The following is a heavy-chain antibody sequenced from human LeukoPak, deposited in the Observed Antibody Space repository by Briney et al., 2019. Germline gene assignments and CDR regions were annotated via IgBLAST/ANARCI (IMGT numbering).Heavy chain of an antibody. CDR2: IWYDGSNK. CDR3: ARGHVRGSSYGFGY. V-gene: IGHV3-33*08. CDR1: GFMFRSYG. D-gene: IGHD5-18*01. Sequence: GRSLRLSCAASGFMFRSYGMHWVRQAPGKGLEWVAVIWYDGSNKYYTDSVKGRFTISRDNSNNTLYLQMNSLRVEDTAVYYCARGHVRGSSYGFGYWGQGSLVTVSS. J-gene: IGHJ4*02.